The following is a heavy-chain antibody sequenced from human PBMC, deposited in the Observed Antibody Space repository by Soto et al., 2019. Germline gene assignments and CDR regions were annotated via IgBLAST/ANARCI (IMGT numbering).Heavy chain of an antibody. D-gene: IGHD3-22*01. V-gene: IGHV1-69*13. CDR3: ARDRRDSRSYYYDSSVPDAFDI. Sequence: SVKVSYKASGGTFSSYAISWVRQAPGQGLEWMGGIIPIFGTANYAQKFQGRVTITADESTSTAYMELSSLRSEDTAVYYCARDRRDSRSYYYDSSVPDAFDIWGQGTMVTV. CDR1: GGTFSSYA. CDR2: IIPIFGTA. J-gene: IGHJ3*02.